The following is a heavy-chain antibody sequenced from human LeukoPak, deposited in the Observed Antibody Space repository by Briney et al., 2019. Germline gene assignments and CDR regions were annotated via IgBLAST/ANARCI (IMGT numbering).Heavy chain of an antibody. V-gene: IGHV3-73*01. J-gene: IGHJ4*02. CDR3: AKDWGEYFDYVWGSFTSFDS. Sequence: GGSLRLSCAASGFTFSGSAMHWVRQASGKGLEWVGRIRSKANSYATAYAASVKGRFTISRDDSKNTAYLQMNSLRAEDTAVYYCAKDWGEYFDYVWGSFTSFDSWGQGTLVTVSS. CDR2: IRSKANSYAT. CDR1: GFTFSGSA. D-gene: IGHD3-16*01.